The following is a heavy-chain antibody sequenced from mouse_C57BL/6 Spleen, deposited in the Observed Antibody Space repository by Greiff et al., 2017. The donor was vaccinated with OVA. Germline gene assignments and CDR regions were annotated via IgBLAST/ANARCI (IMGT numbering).Heavy chain of an antibody. D-gene: IGHD2-4*01. CDR2: ISYDGSN. J-gene: IGHJ4*01. V-gene: IGHV3-6*01. CDR3: ARAGYDYLMDY. Sequence: EVKLMESGPGLVKPSQSLSLTCSVTGYSITSGYYWNWIRQFPGNKLEWMGYISYDGSNNYNPSLKNRISITRDTSKNQFFLKLNSVTTEDTATYYCARAGYDYLMDYWGQGTSVTVSS. CDR1: GYSITSGYY.